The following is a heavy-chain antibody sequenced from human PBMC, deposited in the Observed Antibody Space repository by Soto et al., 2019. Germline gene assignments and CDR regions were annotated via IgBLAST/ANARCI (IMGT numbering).Heavy chain of an antibody. V-gene: IGHV1-69*01. CDR2: IIPIFGTA. CDR3: ARVSLTDLYCGGDCYPYYYGMDV. D-gene: IGHD2-21*02. Sequence: QVQLVQSGAEVKKPGSSVKVSCKASGGTFSSYAISWVRQAPGQGLEWMGGIIPIFGTANYAQKFQGRVTITADESTSTDYMELSSLRSEDTAVYYCARVSLTDLYCGGDCYPYYYGMDVWGQGTTVTVSS. J-gene: IGHJ6*02. CDR1: GGTFSSYA.